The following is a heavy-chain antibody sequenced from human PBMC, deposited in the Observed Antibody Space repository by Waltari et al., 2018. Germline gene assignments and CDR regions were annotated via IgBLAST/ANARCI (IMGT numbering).Heavy chain of an antibody. Sequence: KASGYTFTSYAMNWVRQAPGQGLEWMGWINTNTGNPTYAQGFTGRFVFSLDTSVSTAYLQISSLKAEDTAVYYCARGVGAYYDFWSGSHADGFFSYWGQGTLVTVSS. CDR2: INTNTGNP. D-gene: IGHD3-3*01. J-gene: IGHJ4*02. V-gene: IGHV7-4-1*02. CDR3: ARGVGAYYDFWSGSHADGFFSY. CDR1: GYTFTSYA.